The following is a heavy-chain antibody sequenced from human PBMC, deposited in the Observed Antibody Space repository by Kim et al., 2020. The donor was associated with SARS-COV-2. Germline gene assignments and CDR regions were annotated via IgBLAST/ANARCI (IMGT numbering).Heavy chain of an antibody. V-gene: IGHV7-4-1*02. J-gene: IGHJ6*02. Sequence: ASVKVSCKASGYTFTSYAMNWVRQAPGQGLEWMGWINTNTGNPTYAQGFTGRFVFSLDTSVSTAYLQISSLKAEDTAVYYCARGGSGRWYGYYYGMDVWGQGTTVTVSS. CDR1: GYTFTSYA. CDR2: INTNTGNP. CDR3: ARGGSGRWYGYYYGMDV. D-gene: IGHD3-10*01.